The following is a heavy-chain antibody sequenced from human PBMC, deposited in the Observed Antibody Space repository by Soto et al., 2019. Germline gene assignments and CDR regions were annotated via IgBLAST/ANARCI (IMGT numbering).Heavy chain of an antibody. CDR1: GGSISSSSYY. J-gene: IGHJ4*02. CDR2: IYYSGST. D-gene: IGHD3-3*01. Sequence: SETLSLTCTVSGGSISSSSYYWGWIRQPPGKGLEWIGSIYYSGSTYYNPSLKSRVTISVDTSKNQFSLKLSSVTAADTAVYYCARALYYDFWSGYPLNFDYWGQGTLVTVSS. V-gene: IGHV4-39*01. CDR3: ARALYYDFWSGYPLNFDY.